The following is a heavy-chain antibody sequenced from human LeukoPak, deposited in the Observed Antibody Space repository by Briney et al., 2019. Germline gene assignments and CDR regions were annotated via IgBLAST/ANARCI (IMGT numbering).Heavy chain of an antibody. CDR2: IYYSVST. V-gene: IGHV4-31*03. CDR1: GGSISSGGYY. CDR3: ARARIAARHFDY. J-gene: IGHJ4*02. Sequence: PSETLSLTCTVSGGSISSGGYYWSWIRQHPGKGLEWIGYIYYSVSTYYNPSLKSRVTISVDTSKNQFPLKLSSMTAADTAVYYCARARIAARHFDYWGQGTLVTVSS. D-gene: IGHD6-6*01.